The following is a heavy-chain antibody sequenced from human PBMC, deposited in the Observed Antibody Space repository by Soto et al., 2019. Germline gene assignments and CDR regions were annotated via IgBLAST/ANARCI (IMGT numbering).Heavy chain of an antibody. J-gene: IGHJ3*02. D-gene: IGHD1-7*01. CDR2: ISGSSNYI. CDR3: VRAPNYIYLYDAFDI. V-gene: IGHV3-21*01. Sequence: GGSLRLSCAASGFTFNTYSMNWVLKAPGKGLEWVSCISGSSNYIYYADSVKGRFTISRDNAKNSLYLQLNSLIAEDTAVYYCVRAPNYIYLYDAFDIWGQGTMVTVS. CDR1: GFTFNTYS.